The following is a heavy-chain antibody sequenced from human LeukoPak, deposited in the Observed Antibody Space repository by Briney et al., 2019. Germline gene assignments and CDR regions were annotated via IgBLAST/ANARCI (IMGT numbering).Heavy chain of an antibody. Sequence: PGGSLRLSCVASGFTFSSYGMSWVRQAPGKGLEWVSAISGSGDSTYYADSVKGRFTISRDNSKNTLYLQMNSLRAEDTAVYYCAKSRGVAGFDYWGQGTLVTASS. V-gene: IGHV3-23*01. J-gene: IGHJ4*02. CDR1: GFTFSSYG. CDR2: ISGSGDST. CDR3: AKSRGVAGFDY. D-gene: IGHD6-19*01.